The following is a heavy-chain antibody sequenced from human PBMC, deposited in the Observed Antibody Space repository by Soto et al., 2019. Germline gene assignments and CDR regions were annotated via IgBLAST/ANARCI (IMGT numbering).Heavy chain of an antibody. V-gene: IGHV3-21*01. CDR3: ARGGGAVAYDAFDI. CDR2: IIISSTYI. Sequence: EVQLVESGGGLVKPGGSLRLSCAASGFTFSTYNMNWVRQAPGKGLEWVSSIIISSTYIYYADSVKGRFTFSRDNAKNSLYLQMNSLRVEDTAMYYCARGGGAVAYDAFDIWGQGTMVTVSS. J-gene: IGHJ3*02. D-gene: IGHD2-21*01. CDR1: GFTFSTYN.